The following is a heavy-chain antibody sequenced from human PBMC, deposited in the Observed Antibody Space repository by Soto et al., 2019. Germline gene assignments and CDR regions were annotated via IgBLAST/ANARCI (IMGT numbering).Heavy chain of an antibody. Sequence: ASLKVSWKAAGYAFTVYYMRCVRHAPGQGLEWMGWINPNSGGTKSAQKFQGRVTMTRDTSISTAYMELSRLRSDDTAVYYCARRKGDYYDSSGYHYYFDYWGQRTLVTVSS. D-gene: IGHD3-22*01. CDR1: GYAFTVYY. V-gene: IGHV1-2*02. CDR3: ARRKGDYYDSSGYHYYFDY. J-gene: IGHJ4*02. CDR2: INPNSGGT.